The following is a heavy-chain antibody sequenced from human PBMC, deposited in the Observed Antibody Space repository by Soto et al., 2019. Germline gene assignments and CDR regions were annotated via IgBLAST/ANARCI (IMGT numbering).Heavy chain of an antibody. D-gene: IGHD1-26*01. J-gene: IGHJ1*01. V-gene: IGHV1-18*04. CDR3: AGVRIVGARAIDF. CDR2: ISGYNGDI. Sequence: GASVKVSCKASGYTFNRHGITWVRQAPGQGLEWMGWISGYNGDINYEQKFQGRVTLSSDTLTSTVYLELKSLRFDDTAVYYCAGVRIVGARAIDFWGQGTLLTVSS. CDR1: GYTFNRHG.